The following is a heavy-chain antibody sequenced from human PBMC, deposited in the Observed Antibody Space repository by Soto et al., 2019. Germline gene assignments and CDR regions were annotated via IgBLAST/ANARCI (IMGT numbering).Heavy chain of an antibody. J-gene: IGHJ5*01. Sequence: GGSLRLSCAASGFSFSTYNMDWVRQAPGKGPEWIAYISTTSFTIYYAESVKGRFTISRDNDRNSLYLEMNSLRDEDTAVYYCARDRCYDGTCYSASDSWGQGTLVTVSS. D-gene: IGHD2-15*01. CDR3: ARDRCYDGTCYSASDS. CDR2: ISTTSFTI. V-gene: IGHV3-48*02. CDR1: GFSFSTYN.